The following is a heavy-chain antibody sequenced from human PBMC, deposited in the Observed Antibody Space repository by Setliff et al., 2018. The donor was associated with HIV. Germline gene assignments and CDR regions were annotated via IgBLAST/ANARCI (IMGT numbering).Heavy chain of an antibody. D-gene: IGHD3-3*01. J-gene: IGHJ4*02. CDR3: ARDVMEWFGSYFDR. Sequence: ETLSLTCSVSGGSITSYQWSWIRQPPGKGLEWIGEIYHSGSTNYNPSLKSRVTISVDTSMNQFSLRLTSVTAADTAAYFCARDVMEWFGSYFDRWGQGTLVTVSS. CDR1: GGSITSYQ. V-gene: IGHV4-59*12. CDR2: IYHSGST.